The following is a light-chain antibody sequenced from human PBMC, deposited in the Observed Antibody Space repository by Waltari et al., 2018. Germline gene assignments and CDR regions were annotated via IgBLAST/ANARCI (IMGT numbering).Light chain of an antibody. Sequence: EVVLTQSPATLPLPPGERATLPCRASQSVFNFLAWYPQKPCQAPRLLIYEASQRATGIPARFSGSGSGTDFTLTISNLEPEDVAVYYCQQRANWPPLTFGGGTKVEIK. V-gene: IGKV3-11*01. J-gene: IGKJ4*01. CDR3: QQRANWPPLT. CDR1: QSVFNF. CDR2: EAS.